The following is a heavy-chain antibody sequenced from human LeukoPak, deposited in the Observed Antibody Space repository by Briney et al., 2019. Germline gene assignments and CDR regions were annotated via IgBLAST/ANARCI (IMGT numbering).Heavy chain of an antibody. CDR2: IKQDGRDT. V-gene: IGHV3-7*03. Sequence: PGGSLRLSCAASGFTLNTHWMSWVRLAPGKGLEWVANIKQDGRDTYYVDSVKGRFTISRDNAKNSLNLQMNSLRAEDTAMYYCATSEGYWGQGTLVTVSS. CDR3: ATSEGY. J-gene: IGHJ4*02. CDR1: GFTLNTHW.